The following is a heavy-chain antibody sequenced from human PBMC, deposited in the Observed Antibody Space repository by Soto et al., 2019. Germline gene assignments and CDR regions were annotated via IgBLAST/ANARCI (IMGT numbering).Heavy chain of an antibody. CDR1: VFTFSSYA. J-gene: IGHJ3*02. CDR3: TKGIFGVAPYDAFDI. D-gene: IGHD3-3*01. Sequence: GGSLRLSCVYSVFTFSSYAISWVRQAPGKGLEWVSAISDGGGSTYYADSVKGRFTISRDNSKNTLYLQMNSLRAEDTAVYYCTKGIFGVAPYDAFDIWGQGTMVT. V-gene: IGHV3-23*01. CDR2: ISDGGGST.